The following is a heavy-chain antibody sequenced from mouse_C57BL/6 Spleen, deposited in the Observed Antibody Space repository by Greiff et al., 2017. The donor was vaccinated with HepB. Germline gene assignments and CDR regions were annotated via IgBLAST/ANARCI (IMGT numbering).Heavy chain of an antibody. Sequence: QVQLQQPGAELVRPGSSVKLSCKASGYTFTSYWMDWVKQRPGQGLEWIGNIYPSDSETHYNQKFKDKATLTVDKSSSTAYMQLSSLTSEDSAVYYCARFAGGTTVVHWYFDVWGTGTTVTVSS. CDR3: ARFAGGTTVVHWYFDV. D-gene: IGHD1-1*01. V-gene: IGHV1-61*01. CDR2: IYPSDSET. J-gene: IGHJ1*03. CDR1: GYTFTSYW.